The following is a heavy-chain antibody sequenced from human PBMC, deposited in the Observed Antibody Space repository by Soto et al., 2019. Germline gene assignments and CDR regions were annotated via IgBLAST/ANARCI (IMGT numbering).Heavy chain of an antibody. V-gene: IGHV5-10-1*01. CDR2: IDPSDSYT. J-gene: IGHJ4*02. Sequence: GESLKISCKGSGYSFTSYWISWVRQMPGKGLEWMGRIDPSDSYTNYSPSFQGHVTISADKSISTAYLQWSSLKASDTAMYYCARALFAMATISFDYWGQGTRVTSPQ. CDR1: GYSFTSYW. CDR3: ARALFAMATISFDY. D-gene: IGHD5-12*01.